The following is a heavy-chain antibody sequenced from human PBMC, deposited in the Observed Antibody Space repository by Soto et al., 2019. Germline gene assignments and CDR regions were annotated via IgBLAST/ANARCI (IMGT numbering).Heavy chain of an antibody. J-gene: IGHJ3*02. Sequence: EVQLLESGGGLVQPGGSLRLSCAASGFTFTTYAMNWVRQAPGKGLEWVSLISNSVGATYYAYSVKGRFTISRDTSKNTLSLQMNSLRAEDTAMYYCARRSYGAFDIWGQGTMVTVSS. CDR1: GFTFTTYA. CDR3: ARRSYGAFDI. CDR2: ISNSVGAT. D-gene: IGHD3-16*02. V-gene: IGHV3-23*01.